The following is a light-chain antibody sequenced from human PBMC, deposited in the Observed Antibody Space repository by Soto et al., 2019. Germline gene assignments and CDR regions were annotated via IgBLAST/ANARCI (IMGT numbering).Light chain of an antibody. V-gene: IGKV1-39*01. CDR2: AAS. Sequence: DIQMTQSPSSLSASVGDRFTITCRASQSISSYLNWYQQKPGKAPKLLIYAASSLQSGVLSRFSGSGSGTDFTLTISSLQPEDFATYYCQQLNSYPITFGQVRRLAIK. CDR3: QQLNSYPIT. CDR1: QSISSY. J-gene: IGKJ5*01.